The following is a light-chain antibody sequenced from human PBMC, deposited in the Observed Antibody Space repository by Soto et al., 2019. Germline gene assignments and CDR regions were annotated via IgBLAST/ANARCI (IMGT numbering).Light chain of an antibody. V-gene: IGKV1-33*01. CDR3: QQYDSIPFT. CDR2: DAS. CDR1: QDISKY. Sequence: DIQITQSPSSLSSSVGDRVTITCHSSQDISKYLNWYQQKPGKAPKLLIYDASNLEAGVPPRFSGTGSGTFYTLTISSLHPDDFAAYHCQQYDSIPFTFGPGTKVDIK. J-gene: IGKJ3*01.